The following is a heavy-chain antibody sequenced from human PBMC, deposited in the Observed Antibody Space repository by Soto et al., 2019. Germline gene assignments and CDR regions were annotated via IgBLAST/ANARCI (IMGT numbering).Heavy chain of an antibody. CDR1: GFIFSSYS. D-gene: IGHD3-16*01. CDR2: ITSSISAI. CDR3: LRDWAYAFDL. J-gene: IGHJ3*01. Sequence: EVQLVESGGGLVQPGGSLRLSCAASGFIFSSYSMNWVRQAPGKGLEWVSYITSSISAINYVDSVKGRFTVSRDNAKNSLFLQMHSLRDEDTAVYYCLRDWAYAFDLWGQGTMVTVSS. V-gene: IGHV3-48*02.